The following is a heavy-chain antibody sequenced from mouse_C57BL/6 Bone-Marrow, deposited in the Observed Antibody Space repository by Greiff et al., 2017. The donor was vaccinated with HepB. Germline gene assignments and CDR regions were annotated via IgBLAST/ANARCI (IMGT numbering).Heavy chain of an antibody. CDR2: IWTGGGT. Sequence: QVQLKESGPGLVAPSQRLSITCTAPGFSLTSYAISWVRQPPGKGLEWLGVIWTGGGTNYNSALKSRLSISKDKSKSQVFLKMNSLQTDDTARYYCARESHDYDTSYEACWGHGTLVTVSA. CDR1: GFSLTSYA. V-gene: IGHV2-9-1*01. CDR3: ARESHDYDTSYEAC. D-gene: IGHD1-1*01. J-gene: IGHJ3*01.